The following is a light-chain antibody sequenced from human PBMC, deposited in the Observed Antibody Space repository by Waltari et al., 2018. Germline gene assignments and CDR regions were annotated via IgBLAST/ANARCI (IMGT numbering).Light chain of an antibody. CDR3: QQYDNLPLFT. CDR2: DAS. Sequence: DIQMTQSPSSLSASVGDRVTITCQASQDISNYLNWYQQKPGKAPKLLIYDASNLETGVPSRFSGSGSVTDFTFTISSLHPEDIATYFCQQYDNLPLFTFGPGTKVDIK. J-gene: IGKJ3*01. V-gene: IGKV1-33*01. CDR1: QDISNY.